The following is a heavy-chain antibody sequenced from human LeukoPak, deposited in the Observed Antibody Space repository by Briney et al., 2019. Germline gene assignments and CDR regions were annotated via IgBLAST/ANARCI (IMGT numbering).Heavy chain of an antibody. CDR3: ARGVYCGGDCYPGGNAFDI. V-gene: IGHV1-2*06. Sequence: ASVKVPCKASGCTFTGYYMHWVRQAPGQGLEWMGRINPNSGGTNYAQKFQGRVTMTRDTSISTAYMELSRLRSDDTAVYYCARGVYCGGDCYPGGNAFDIWGQGTMVTVSS. D-gene: IGHD2-21*02. CDR1: GCTFTGYY. J-gene: IGHJ3*02. CDR2: INPNSGGT.